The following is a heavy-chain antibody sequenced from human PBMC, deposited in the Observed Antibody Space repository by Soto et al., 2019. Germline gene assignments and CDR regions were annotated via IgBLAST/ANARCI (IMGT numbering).Heavy chain of an antibody. J-gene: IGHJ5*02. CDR3: ARVFPAPSYRNYYDNWFDP. V-gene: IGHV1-3*01. Sequence: QVQLVQSGAEVKKPGASVKVSCKASGYTFTSYAMHWVRQAPGQRLEWMGWINAGNGNTKYSQKFQGRVTITRDTAASTAYMELSSLRSEDTAVYYCARVFPAPSYRNYYDNWFDPWGQGTLVTVSS. CDR1: GYTFTSYA. CDR2: INAGNGNT. D-gene: IGHD4-4*01.